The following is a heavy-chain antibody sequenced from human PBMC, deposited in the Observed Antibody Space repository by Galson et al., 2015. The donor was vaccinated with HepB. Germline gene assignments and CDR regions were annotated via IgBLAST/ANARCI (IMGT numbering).Heavy chain of an antibody. J-gene: IGHJ1*01. V-gene: IGHV3-23*01. CDR3: VRSRDMTADVYFQH. CDR2: FGDYGGTI. Sequence: SLRLSCAASGFTFSNYDMSWVRQTPGKGLEWVSSFGDYGGTIYSADSVKGRFTISRDNAKNTLYLQMNSLRADDTAVYYCVRSRDMTADVYFQHWGQGTLVIVSS. D-gene: IGHD5-24*01. CDR1: GFTFSNYD.